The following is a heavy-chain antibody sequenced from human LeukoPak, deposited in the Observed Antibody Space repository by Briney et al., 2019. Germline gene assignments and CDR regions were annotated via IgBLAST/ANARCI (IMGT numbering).Heavy chain of an antibody. CDR3: AKALRIGSSWYPFDY. Sequence: PGGSLRLSCAASGFTFSSYGMHWVRQAPGKGLEWVAVISYDGSNKYYADSVKGRFTISRDNSKNTLYLQMNSLRAEDTAVYYCAKALRIGSSWYPFDYWGQGTLVTVSS. CDR2: ISYDGSNK. CDR1: GFTFSSYG. J-gene: IGHJ4*02. V-gene: IGHV3-30*18. D-gene: IGHD6-13*01.